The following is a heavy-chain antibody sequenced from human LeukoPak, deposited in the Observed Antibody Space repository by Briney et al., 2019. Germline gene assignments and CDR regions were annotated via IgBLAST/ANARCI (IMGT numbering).Heavy chain of an antibody. D-gene: IGHD5-24*01. V-gene: IGHV4-61*02. CDR3: ARDRPWRRWLPRGAFDI. Sequence: PSETLSLTCTVSGGSISSGSYYWSWIRQPAGKGLEWIGRIYTSGSTNYNPSLKSRVTISVDTSKNQFSLKLSSVTAADTAVYYCARDRPWRRWLPRGAFDIWGQGTMVTVSS. CDR1: GGSISSGSYY. CDR2: IYTSGST. J-gene: IGHJ3*02.